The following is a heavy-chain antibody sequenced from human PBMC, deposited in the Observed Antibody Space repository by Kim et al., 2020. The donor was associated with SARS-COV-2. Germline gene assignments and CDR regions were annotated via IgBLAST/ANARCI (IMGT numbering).Heavy chain of an antibody. CDR3: AKDIGYSSGGFDY. J-gene: IGHJ4*02. Sequence: GYADSVQGRFTISRDNAKNSLYLQMNSLRAEDTALYYCAKDIGYSSGGFDYWGQGTLVTVSS. V-gene: IGHV3-9*01. D-gene: IGHD5-18*01.